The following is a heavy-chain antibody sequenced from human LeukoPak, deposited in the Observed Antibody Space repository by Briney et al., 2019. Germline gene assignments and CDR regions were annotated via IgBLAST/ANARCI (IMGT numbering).Heavy chain of an antibody. CDR2: IYYSGST. V-gene: IGHV4-39*01. D-gene: IGHD3-22*01. CDR3: ASAYDSSGYYPFDY. CDR1: GGSISSSSYY. J-gene: IGHJ4*02. Sequence: PSETLSLTCTVSGGSISSSSYYWGWLRQPPGKGLEWIGSIYYSGSTYYNPSLKTRVTISVDTSKNQFSLKLSSVTAADTAVYYCASAYDSSGYYPFDYWGQGTLVTVSS.